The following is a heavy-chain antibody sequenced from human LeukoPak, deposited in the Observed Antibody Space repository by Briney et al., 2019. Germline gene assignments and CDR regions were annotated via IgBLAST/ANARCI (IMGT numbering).Heavy chain of an antibody. Sequence: GGSLRLSCAASGFTFGTHAMTWVRQAPGKGQEWVSGMSGRGDTSYYADSVKGRFTISRDNSKNTLFLQMNSLRAEDTAVYYCAKLAGIRGWFVYYFDYWGQGTLVTVS. J-gene: IGHJ4*02. CDR1: GFTFGTHA. V-gene: IGHV3-23*01. CDR3: AKLAGIRGWFVYYFDY. CDR2: MSGRGDTS. D-gene: IGHD6-19*01.